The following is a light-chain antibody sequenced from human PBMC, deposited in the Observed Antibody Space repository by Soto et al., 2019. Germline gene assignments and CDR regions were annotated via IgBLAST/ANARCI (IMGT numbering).Light chain of an antibody. V-gene: IGKV4-1*01. Sequence: DIVMTQSPDSLAVSLGERATIRCKSSQSILFSSNNKNYLTWYQQKPGQPPKLLIYWASTRESGVPDRFRGSGSGTDVTLTISNLQAEDVAVYYCQQYYSSPLTFGQGTKLEI. J-gene: IGKJ1*01. CDR1: QSILFSSNNKNY. CDR3: QQYYSSPLT. CDR2: WAS.